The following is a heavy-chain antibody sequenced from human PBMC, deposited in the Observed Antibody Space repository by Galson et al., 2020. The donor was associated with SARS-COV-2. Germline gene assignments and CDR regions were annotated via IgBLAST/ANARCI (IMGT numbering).Heavy chain of an antibody. D-gene: IGHD6-19*01. V-gene: IGHV1-24*01. J-gene: IGHJ6*02. CDR3: ATGRPDDSSGWYGYYYGMDV. Sequence: ASVKVSCKVSGYTLTELSMHWVRQAPGKGLEWMGGFDPEDGETIYAQKFQGRVTMTEDTSTDTAYMELSSLRSEDTAVYYCATGRPDDSSGWYGYYYGMDVWGQGTTVTVSS. CDR2: FDPEDGET. CDR1: GYTLTELS.